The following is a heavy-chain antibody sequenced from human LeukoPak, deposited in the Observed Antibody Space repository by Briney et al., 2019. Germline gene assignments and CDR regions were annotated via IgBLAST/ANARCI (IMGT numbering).Heavy chain of an antibody. CDR3: ARVPGNIVVVPAAMLGYYYMDV. CDR1: GYTFNKYS. V-gene: IGHV1-18*04. D-gene: IGHD2-2*01. CDR2: ISAYNGNT. J-gene: IGHJ6*03. Sequence: ASVKVSCKASGYTFNKYSISWVRQAPGQGLGWMGWISAYNGNTNYAQKLQGRVTMTTDTSTSTDYMELRSLRSDDTAVYYCARVPGNIVVVPAAMLGYYYMDVWGKGTTVTVSS.